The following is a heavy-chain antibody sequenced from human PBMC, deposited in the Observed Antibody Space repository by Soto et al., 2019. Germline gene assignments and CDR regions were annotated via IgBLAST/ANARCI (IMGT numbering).Heavy chain of an antibody. CDR2: ISVSSTYI. Sequence: PGGSLRLSCAASGFTFSSYAMSWVRQAPGKGLDWVSSISVSSTYIYYADSVKGRFTISRDNAKNSVWLQMNSLTGEDTAIYYCARDSRRRCSPTACFNPIDYWGQGTLVTVSS. V-gene: IGHV3-21*01. D-gene: IGHD2-2*01. CDR3: ARDSRRRCSPTACFNPIDY. J-gene: IGHJ4*02. CDR1: GFTFSSYA.